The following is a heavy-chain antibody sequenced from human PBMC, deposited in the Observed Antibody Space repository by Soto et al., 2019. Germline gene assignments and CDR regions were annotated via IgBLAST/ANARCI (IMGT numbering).Heavy chain of an antibody. CDR3: TRVDSGYDLATQHSNNWFDP. Sequence: GGSLRLSCTASGFTFGDYAMSWFRQAPGKGLEWVGFTRSKAYGGTTEYAASVKGRFTISRDDSKSIAYLQMNSLKTEDTAVYYFTRVDSGYDLATQHSNNWFDPWGQGTLVTVSS. D-gene: IGHD5-12*01. CDR1: GFTFGDYA. J-gene: IGHJ5*02. CDR2: TRSKAYGGTT. V-gene: IGHV3-49*03.